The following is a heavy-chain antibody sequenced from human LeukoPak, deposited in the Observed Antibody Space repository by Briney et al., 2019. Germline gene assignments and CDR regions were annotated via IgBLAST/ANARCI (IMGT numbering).Heavy chain of an antibody. D-gene: IGHD3-22*01. CDR1: GYSISSGTW. J-gene: IGHJ4*02. CDR2: IYYSGST. Sequence: SETLSLTCAVSGYSISSGTWWGWIRQPPGKGLEWIGYIYYSGSTYYNPSLKSRVTMSVDASKNQLSLKLSSVTAVDTAVYYCARTNGDYYDRLFDYWGQGTLVTVSS. CDR3: ARTNGDYYDRLFDY. V-gene: IGHV4-28*01.